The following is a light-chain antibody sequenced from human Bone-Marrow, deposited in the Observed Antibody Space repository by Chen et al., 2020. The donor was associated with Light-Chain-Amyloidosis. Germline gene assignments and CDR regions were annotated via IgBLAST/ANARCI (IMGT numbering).Light chain of an antibody. Sequence: NFILTQDHSVSESPGKTVTISCPRSSGDIATNYVQWYQQRPGSAPTTVIYENDIRPSGVPDRFSGSIDTSSNSASLTISGLETEDEADYYCQSYATNTWIFGGGTHLTVL. CDR3: QSYATNTWI. CDR1: SGDIATNY. CDR2: END. V-gene: IGLV6-57*03. J-gene: IGLJ3*02.